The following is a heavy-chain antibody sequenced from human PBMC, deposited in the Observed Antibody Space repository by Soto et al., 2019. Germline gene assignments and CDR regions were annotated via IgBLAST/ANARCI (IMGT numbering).Heavy chain of an antibody. CDR2: ISYSGSS. CDR1: GGSNIIDGYY. Sequence: SETLSLTCTVCGGSNIIDGYYWSWFRQHPGKGLEWIAYISYSGSSYSNPSLKSRVTISADTSKNQFSLRLTSVTAADTAVYFCARATPAGSADFWGQETLVTSPQ. CDR3: ARATPAGSADF. D-gene: IGHD2-2*01. V-gene: IGHV4-31*03. J-gene: IGHJ4*02.